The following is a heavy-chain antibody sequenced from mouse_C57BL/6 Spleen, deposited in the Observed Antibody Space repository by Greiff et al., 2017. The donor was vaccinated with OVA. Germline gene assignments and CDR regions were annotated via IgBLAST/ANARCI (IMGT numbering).Heavy chain of an antibody. Sequence: VQLQQSGAELVRPGASVKLSCTASGFNIKDDYMHWVKQRPEQCLESIGWFDPEHGDTEYASKFQGKATITADTSSNTAYLQLSSLTSEDTAVYYCTSDYGFAYWGQGTLVTVSA. J-gene: IGHJ3*01. CDR2: FDPEHGDT. CDR3: TSDYGFAY. CDR1: GFNIKDDY. D-gene: IGHD2-4*01. V-gene: IGHV14-4*01.